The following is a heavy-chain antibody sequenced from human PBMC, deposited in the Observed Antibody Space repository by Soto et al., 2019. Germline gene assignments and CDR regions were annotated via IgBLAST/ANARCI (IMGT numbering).Heavy chain of an antibody. CDR3: ARGPSTSSIGTFDI. J-gene: IGHJ3*02. Sequence: QVQLQESGPGLVKPSETLSLTCSVSGGSISSFYWNWIRQPAGKGLEWIGRIYRNGHTDYNPSLNSRVTMSEDTSKHPFDLQLSSVTAADADRYYCARGPSTSSIGTFDIWGQGTMVTVSS. CDR1: GGSISSFY. CDR2: IYRNGHT. V-gene: IGHV4-4*07. D-gene: IGHD6-6*01.